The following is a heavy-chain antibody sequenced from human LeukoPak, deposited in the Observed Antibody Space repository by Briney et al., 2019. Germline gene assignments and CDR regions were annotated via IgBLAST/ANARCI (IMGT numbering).Heavy chain of an antibody. J-gene: IGHJ3*02. V-gene: IGHV3-33*08. CDR1: GFTFSSYG. Sequence: GGSLRLSCAASGFTFSSYGMHWVRQAPGKGLEWVAVIWYDGSNKYYGDSVKGRFTISRDNSKNTLYLQMNSLRAEDTAVYYCARDIEMATTVPDAFDIWGQGTMVTVSS. CDR2: IWYDGSNK. D-gene: IGHD5-24*01. CDR3: ARDIEMATTVPDAFDI.